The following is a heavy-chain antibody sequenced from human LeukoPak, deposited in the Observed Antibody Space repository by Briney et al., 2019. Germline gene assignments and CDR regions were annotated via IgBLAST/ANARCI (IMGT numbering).Heavy chain of an antibody. CDR2: ISSRSSNK. Sequence: KPGGSLRLSCAASGFTFSDYYMSWIRQAPGKGLVWVSYISSRSSNKEYADSVKGRFTISRDNSKNSLFLQMDSLRAEDSAIYYCAREGWDLNALDIWGQGTMVTVSP. J-gene: IGHJ3*02. V-gene: IGHV3-11*04. CDR1: GFTFSDYY. D-gene: IGHD1-26*01. CDR3: AREGWDLNALDI.